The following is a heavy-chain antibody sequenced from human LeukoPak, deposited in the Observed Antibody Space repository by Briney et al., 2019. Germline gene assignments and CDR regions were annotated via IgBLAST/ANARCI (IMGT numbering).Heavy chain of an antibody. Sequence: PGESLKISCKGSGYSFTNYWIGWVRQMPGQGPEWIGIIHPRDSETVYTPSFRGQVTISADKSTTTAYLQWSSLKASDSAIYYCAIHYYYDSSGHFDFWGQGTLVTVSS. D-gene: IGHD3-22*01. J-gene: IGHJ4*02. V-gene: IGHV5-51*01. CDR1: GYSFTNYW. CDR2: IHPRDSET. CDR3: AIHYYYDSSGHFDF.